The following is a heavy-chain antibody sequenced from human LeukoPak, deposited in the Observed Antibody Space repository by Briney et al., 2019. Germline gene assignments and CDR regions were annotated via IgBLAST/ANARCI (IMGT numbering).Heavy chain of an antibody. V-gene: IGHV4-61*02. CDR3: ARQVSYGPLDYFDY. J-gene: IGHJ4*02. CDR2: IYTSGST. Sequence: PSETLSLTCTVFGGSISSGSYYWSWIRQPAGKGLEWIGRIYTSGSTNYNPSLKSRVTISVDTSKNQFSLKLSSVTAADTAVYYCARQVSYGPLDYFDYWGQGTLVTVSS. CDR1: GGSISSGSYY. D-gene: IGHD5-18*01.